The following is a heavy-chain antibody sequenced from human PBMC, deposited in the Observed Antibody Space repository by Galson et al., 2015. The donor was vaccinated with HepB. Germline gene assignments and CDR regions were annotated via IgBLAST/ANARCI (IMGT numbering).Heavy chain of an antibody. CDR3: ARVKDNYYYYGMDV. Sequence: SVRLSCAASGFPFSTYSINWVRQAPGEGLEWVSYISTTSSYIYYADSVKGRFTISRDNANNSLYLQMNSLRAEDTAVYYCARVKDNYYYYGMDVWGQGTTVTVSS. J-gene: IGHJ6*02. V-gene: IGHV3-21*05. CDR1: GFPFSTYS. CDR2: ISTTSSYI.